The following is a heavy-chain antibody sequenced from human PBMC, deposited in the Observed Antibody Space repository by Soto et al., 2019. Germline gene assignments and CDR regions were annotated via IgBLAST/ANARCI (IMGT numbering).Heavy chain of an antibody. D-gene: IGHD6-19*01. J-gene: IGHJ3*01. V-gene: IGHV3-23*01. Sequence: GGSLRLSCAASGFSFSNYAMNWVRQAPGKGLEWVSFISGSGGSASYADSVQGRFTISRDNSNNTLYLQMNSLRAEDTAIYSCVREGSGWYFRGSFDFWGRGTMVTVSS. CDR1: GFSFSNYA. CDR2: ISGSGGSA. CDR3: VREGSGWYFRGSFDF.